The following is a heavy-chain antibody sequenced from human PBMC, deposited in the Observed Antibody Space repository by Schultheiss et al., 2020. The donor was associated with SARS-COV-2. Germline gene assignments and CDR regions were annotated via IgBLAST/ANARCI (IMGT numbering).Heavy chain of an antibody. D-gene: IGHD6-6*01. J-gene: IGHJ4*02. V-gene: IGHV1-2*04. CDR2: INPDSGDT. Sequence: ASVKVSCKASGYTFTGFYINWLRQARGRLEWMGWINPDSGDTKCAQKFQGWVTLTRDTSISTAYMELSRLRSDDTAVYYCTRPEYSTPSDRGDYWGQGTLVTVSS. CDR1: GYTFTGFY. CDR3: TRPEYSTPSDRGDY.